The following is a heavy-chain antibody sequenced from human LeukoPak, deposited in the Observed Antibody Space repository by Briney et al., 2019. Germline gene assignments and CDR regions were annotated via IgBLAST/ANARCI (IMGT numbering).Heavy chain of an antibody. D-gene: IGHD6-25*01. CDR3: AKALGGTCLDY. CDR1: GFTFSGYG. CDR2: ISYDGSIK. J-gene: IGHJ4*02. Sequence: GGSLRLSCAASGFTFSGYGIHWVRQAPGKGLEWVAFISYDGSIKYYVDSVKGRFTISRDNSKNTLYLQVNSLRVEDTAFYYCAKALGGTCLDYWGQGTLVTVSS. V-gene: IGHV3-30*18.